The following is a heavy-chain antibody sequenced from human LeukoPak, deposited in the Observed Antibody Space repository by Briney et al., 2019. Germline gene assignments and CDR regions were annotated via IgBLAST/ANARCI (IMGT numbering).Heavy chain of an antibody. D-gene: IGHD5-18*01. V-gene: IGHV4-34*01. J-gene: IGHJ4*02. CDR3: ARVQADTAMAY. CDR1: GGSFSGYY. Sequence: SETLSLTCAVYGGSFSGYYWSWIRQPPGKGLEWIGEINHSGSTNYNPPLKSRVTISVDTSKNQFSLKLSSVTAADTAVYYCARVQADTAMAYWGQGTLVTVSS. CDR2: INHSGST.